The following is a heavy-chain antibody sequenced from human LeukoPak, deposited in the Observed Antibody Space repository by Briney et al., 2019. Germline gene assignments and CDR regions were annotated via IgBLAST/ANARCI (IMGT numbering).Heavy chain of an antibody. D-gene: IGHD6-19*01. V-gene: IGHV1-69*04. CDR1: GGTFSSYA. J-gene: IGHJ3*02. Sequence: ASVKVSCKAPGGTFSSYAISWVRQAPGQGLEWMGRIIPILGIANYAQKFQGRVTITADKSTSTAYMELSSLRSEDTAVYYCARDSSGWYPGAFDIWGQGTMVTVSS. CDR2: IIPILGIA. CDR3: ARDSSGWYPGAFDI.